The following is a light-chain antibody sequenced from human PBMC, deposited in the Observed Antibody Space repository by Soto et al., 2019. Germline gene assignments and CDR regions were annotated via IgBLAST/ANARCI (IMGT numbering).Light chain of an antibody. Sequence: DIQMTQSPSSLSASVGDRVTITCQASQDIRYYLNWYQQKPGEAPKLLIYDASNLETGVPSRFGGSGSGTHFTLTISSLQPEDIATYYCQEYDNIYTFGPGTKVEIK. V-gene: IGKV1-33*01. CDR2: DAS. J-gene: IGKJ3*01. CDR3: QEYDNIYT. CDR1: QDIRYY.